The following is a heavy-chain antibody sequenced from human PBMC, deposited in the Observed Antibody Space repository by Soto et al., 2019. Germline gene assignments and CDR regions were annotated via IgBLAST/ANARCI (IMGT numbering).Heavy chain of an antibody. J-gene: IGHJ6*02. D-gene: IGHD6-13*01. Sequence: SETLSLTCTVSGDSISSYYWNWIRQPAGKGLEWIGRIDASGNSNYNPSLKSRVTMSVDTSKKQFSLKVTSVTAADTAVYYCARYSSNWFQTEGMDVWGQGTLVTVYS. CDR2: IDASGNS. CDR1: GDSISSYY. CDR3: ARYSSNWFQTEGMDV. V-gene: IGHV4-4*07.